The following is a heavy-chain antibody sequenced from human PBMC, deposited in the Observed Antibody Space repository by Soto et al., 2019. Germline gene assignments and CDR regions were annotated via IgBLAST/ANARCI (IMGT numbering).Heavy chain of an antibody. CDR1: GFTLSSYA. CDR3: SRVSTSGFSPDY. CDR2: ISGNHDNT. Sequence: VGSLRLSCAASGFTLSSYAMSWVRQAPGKGLEWVSDISGNHDNTYYADSVKGRFTISRDNARNTLDLLMNSLRAEDTAVYYCSRVSTSGFSPDYWGQGTLVTVSS. D-gene: IGHD1-1*01. V-gene: IGHV3-23*01. J-gene: IGHJ4*02.